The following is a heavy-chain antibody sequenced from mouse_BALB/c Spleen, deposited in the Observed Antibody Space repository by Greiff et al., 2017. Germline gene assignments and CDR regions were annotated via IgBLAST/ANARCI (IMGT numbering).Heavy chain of an antibody. CDR3: ARGSGYFDY. CDR2: INSNGGST. J-gene: IGHJ2*01. D-gene: IGHD4-1*01. Sequence: EVMLVESGGGLVQPGGSLKLSCAASGFTFSSYGMSWVRQTPDKRLELVATINSNGGSTYYPDSLKGRFTISRDNAKNTLYLQMSSLKSEDTAMYYCARGSGYFDYWGQGTTLTVSS. CDR1: GFTFSSYG. V-gene: IGHV5-6-3*01.